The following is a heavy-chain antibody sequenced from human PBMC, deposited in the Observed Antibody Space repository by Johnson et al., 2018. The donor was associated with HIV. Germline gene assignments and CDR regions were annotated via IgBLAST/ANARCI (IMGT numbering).Heavy chain of an antibody. V-gene: IGHV3-20*04. CDR2: INWNGDNT. CDR1: GFTFDDFG. CDR3: ARFLGYYDSNGYYFGDGFDV. Sequence: VQLVESGGGLVRPGGSLRLSCAASGFTFDDFGMNWVRQAPGKGLEWVSTINWNGDNTGYADSLKGRFTISRDNAKNSLYLQMNSLEAEDTAWYYCARFLGYYDSNGYYFGDGFDVWGRGTMVTVSS. D-gene: IGHD3-22*01. J-gene: IGHJ3*01.